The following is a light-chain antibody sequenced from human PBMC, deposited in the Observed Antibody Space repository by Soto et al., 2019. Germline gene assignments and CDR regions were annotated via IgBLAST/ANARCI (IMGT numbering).Light chain of an antibody. V-gene: IGKV3-15*01. J-gene: IGKJ1*01. CDR2: GAS. CDR3: QQYNNWPRT. CDR1: QSVSSN. Sequence: IVMTQSPATLSVSPGERATLSCGASQSVSSNLAWYQQKPGQAPRLLIFGASTRATGIPVRFSGSGSGTEFTLTISSLQSEDFAVYYCQQYNNWPRTFGQGTKVEIK.